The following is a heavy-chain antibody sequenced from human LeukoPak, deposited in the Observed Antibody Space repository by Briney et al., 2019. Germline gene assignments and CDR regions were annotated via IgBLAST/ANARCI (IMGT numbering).Heavy chain of an antibody. CDR3: ARLLWFGGSLDY. J-gene: IGHJ4*02. CDR2: INPSGGST. D-gene: IGHD3-10*01. V-gene: IGHV1-46*01. CDR1: GYTFTSYF. Sequence: ASVKVSYKASGYTFTSYFIHWVRQAPGQGLEWMGIINPSGGSTTYAQKFQGRVTLTRDTSTSTVYMELSSLRFEDTAVYYCARLLWFGGSLDYWGQGTLVTVSP.